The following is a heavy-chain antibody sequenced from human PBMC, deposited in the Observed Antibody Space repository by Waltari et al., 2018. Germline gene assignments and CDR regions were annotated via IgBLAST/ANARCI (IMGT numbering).Heavy chain of an antibody. CDR1: GGPFSSYA. J-gene: IGHJ6*02. V-gene: IGHV1-69*05. D-gene: IGHD1-26*01. CDR2: IIPIFGTA. CDR3: AREATSGYYYYYGMDV. Sequence: QVQLVQSGAEVKTPGSSVKVSCKASGGPFSSYAIRWVRQAPGQGLAWMGGIIPIFGTANYAQKFQGRVTITTDESTSTAYMELSSLRSEDTAVYYCAREATSGYYYYYGMDVWGQGTTVTVSS.